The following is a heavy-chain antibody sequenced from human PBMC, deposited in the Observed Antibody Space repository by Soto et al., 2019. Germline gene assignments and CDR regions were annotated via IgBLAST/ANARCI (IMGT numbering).Heavy chain of an antibody. Sequence: SETLSLTCTVSGGSISGGGYYWSWIRQHPGKGLEWIGYIYYSGSTYYNPSLKSRVTISVDTSKNQFSLKPSSVTAADTAVYNCARVTTLGNWFDPWGQGTLVTVSS. J-gene: IGHJ5*02. CDR1: GGSISGGGYY. D-gene: IGHD4-4*01. CDR2: IYYSGST. V-gene: IGHV4-31*03. CDR3: ARVTTLGNWFDP.